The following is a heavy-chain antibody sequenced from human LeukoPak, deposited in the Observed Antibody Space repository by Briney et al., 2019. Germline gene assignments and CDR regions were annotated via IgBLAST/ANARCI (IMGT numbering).Heavy chain of an antibody. CDR2: FYSSTRT. CDR3: ARCMSELDYGDYAYYYHMDV. J-gene: IGHJ6*04. D-gene: IGHD4-17*01. CDR1: GDSLTSGSRY. Sequence: SETLSLTCTVSGDSLTSGSRYWSWIRQPAGKGLEWIGHFYSSTRTTYNPSLESRVTISGDTAKTQFSLKLDSVTAADTAVYFCARCMSELDYGDYAYYYHMDVWGKGTTVTVSS. V-gene: IGHV4-61*09.